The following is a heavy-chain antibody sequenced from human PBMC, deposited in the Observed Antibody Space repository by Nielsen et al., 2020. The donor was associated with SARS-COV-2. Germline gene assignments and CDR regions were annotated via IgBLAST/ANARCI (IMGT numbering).Heavy chain of an antibody. CDR2: INSDGSST. J-gene: IGHJ3*02. CDR3: ARDHYGSGSDDAFDI. CDR1: GFTFSSYW. Sequence: GESLKISCAASGFTFSSYWMHWVRQAPGKGLVWVSRINSDGSSTSYADSVKGRFTISRDNSKNTLYLQMNSLRAEDTAVYYCARDHYGSGSDDAFDIWGQGTMVTVSS. V-gene: IGHV3-74*01. D-gene: IGHD3-10*01.